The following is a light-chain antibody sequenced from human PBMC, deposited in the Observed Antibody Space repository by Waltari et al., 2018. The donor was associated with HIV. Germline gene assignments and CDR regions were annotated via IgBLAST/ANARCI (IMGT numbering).Light chain of an antibody. CDR2: RNN. Sequence: SVLTQPPSASGTPGQRVTISCSGSTSNIGSNSVFWYQHLPGTAPKLLIHRNNQRAAGVPCLFSGSTSGTPASLASSGRRSEDGAEYFGVVWDDTLRGVMFGGGTTVAVL. CDR1: TSNIGSNS. V-gene: IGLV1-47*01. CDR3: VVWDDTLRGVM. J-gene: IGLJ3*02.